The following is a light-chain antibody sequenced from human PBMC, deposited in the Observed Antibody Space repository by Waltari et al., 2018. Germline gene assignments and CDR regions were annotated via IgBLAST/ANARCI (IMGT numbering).Light chain of an antibody. CDR3: EAWDDRLTAEV. J-gene: IGLJ1*01. CDR2: DSR. Sequence: QSALTQPPSVSAAPGQKVPISCSGSTSRIGKSSVSWDQQPPGTAPKLLIYDSRKRPSGIPGRFSASKSGTSATLEISGLRPEDEAHYYCEAWDDRLTAEVFGTGTEVTVL. CDR1: TSRIGKSS. V-gene: IGLV1-51*01.